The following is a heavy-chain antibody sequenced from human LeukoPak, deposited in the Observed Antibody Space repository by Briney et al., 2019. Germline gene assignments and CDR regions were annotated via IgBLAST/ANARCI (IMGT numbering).Heavy chain of an antibody. J-gene: IGHJ4*02. V-gene: IGHV1-69*05. Sequence: GASVKVSCKASGGTFSSYAISWVRQAPGQGLEWMGGIIPIFGTANYAQKFQGRVTITTDESTSTAYMELSSLRSEDTAVYYCARSRGGQITVDFDYWGQGTLVTVSS. CDR2: IIPIFGTA. CDR3: ARSRGGQITVDFDY. CDR1: GGTFSSYA. D-gene: IGHD4-23*01.